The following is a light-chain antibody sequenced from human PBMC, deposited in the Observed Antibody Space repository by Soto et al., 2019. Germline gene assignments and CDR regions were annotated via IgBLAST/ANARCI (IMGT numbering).Light chain of an antibody. V-gene: IGKV3-20*01. CDR3: QQYGSSGT. Sequence: EIVLTQSPGTLSLSPGERATLSCRASQSVPNSRLAWYQQKPGQAPRLLIYGASNRATGIPDRFSGSGSGTDFTLTISRLEPEDFAVYYCQQYGSSGTFGQGTKVDI. J-gene: IGKJ1*01. CDR1: QSVPNSR. CDR2: GAS.